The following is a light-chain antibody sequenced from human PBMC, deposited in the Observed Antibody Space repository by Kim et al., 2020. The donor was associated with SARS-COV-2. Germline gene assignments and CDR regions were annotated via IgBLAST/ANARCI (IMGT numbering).Light chain of an antibody. CDR2: GKN. CDR3: NSRDSNDNVL. V-gene: IGLV3-19*01. CDR1: SLRSYY. Sequence: VALGQTVRITCQGDSLRSYYATWNQQKPGQAPLVVMYGKNNRPSGIPDRFSGSSSGNTASLTITGTQAGDEADYYCNSRDSNDNVLFGGGTQLTVL. J-gene: IGLJ2*01.